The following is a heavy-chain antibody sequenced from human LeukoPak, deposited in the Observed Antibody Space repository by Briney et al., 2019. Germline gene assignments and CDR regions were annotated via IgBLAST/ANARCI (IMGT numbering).Heavy chain of an antibody. CDR3: ARDFWRTIFDY. Sequence: PSETLSFTCAVYGGSFSGYYWSWTRQPPGKGLEWIGEINHSGSTNYNPSLKSRVTISVDTSKNQFSLKLSSVTAADTAVYYCARDFWRTIFDYWGQGTLVTVSS. J-gene: IGHJ4*02. D-gene: IGHD3-3*01. V-gene: IGHV4-34*01. CDR1: GGSFSGYY. CDR2: INHSGST.